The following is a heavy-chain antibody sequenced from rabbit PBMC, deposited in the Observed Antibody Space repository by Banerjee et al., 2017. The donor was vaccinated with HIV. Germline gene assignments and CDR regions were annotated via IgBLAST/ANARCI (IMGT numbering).Heavy chain of an antibody. CDR2: IYAGSSGST. CDR3: ARWEVEKYYGMDL. Sequence: QSLEESGGDLVKPGASLTLTCTASGFTLSSYYMCWVRQAPGKGLEWIACIYAGSSGSTYYASWAKGRFTISKTSSTTVTLQMTSRTAADTATYFCARWEVEKYYGMDLGGPGTLVTVS. V-gene: IGHV1S40*01. CDR1: GFTLSSYY. J-gene: IGHJ6*01. D-gene: IGHD1-1*01.